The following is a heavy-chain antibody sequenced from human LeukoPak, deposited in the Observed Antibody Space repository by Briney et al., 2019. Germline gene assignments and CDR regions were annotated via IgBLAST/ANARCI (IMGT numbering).Heavy chain of an antibody. Sequence: PGGSLRLSCVASGLTFNSHSMSWVRQAPGMGLEWVSVVSTNGDVTFYADSVKGRFTISRDNARNSLYLQMNSLKAEDTALYYCVKDAPNGSIDYWGQGTLVTVSS. V-gene: IGHV3-23*01. CDR3: VKDAPNGSIDY. CDR2: VSTNGDVT. CDR1: GLTFNSHS. J-gene: IGHJ4*02. D-gene: IGHD2/OR15-2a*01.